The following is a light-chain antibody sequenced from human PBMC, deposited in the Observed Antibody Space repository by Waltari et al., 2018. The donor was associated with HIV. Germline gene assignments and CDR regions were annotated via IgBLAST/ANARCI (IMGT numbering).Light chain of an antibody. CDR2: SNN. CDR1: TSNIASNI. CDR3: AAWDDSLNAWV. Sequence: QSVLTQPPSASGTPVQRVRIPCSGRTSNIASNIVNCYQQLPGTAPKLLIYSNNQRPSGVPDRFSGSKSGTSASLAISGLQSEDEADYYCAAWDDSLNAWVFGGGTKLTVL. J-gene: IGLJ3*02. V-gene: IGLV1-44*01.